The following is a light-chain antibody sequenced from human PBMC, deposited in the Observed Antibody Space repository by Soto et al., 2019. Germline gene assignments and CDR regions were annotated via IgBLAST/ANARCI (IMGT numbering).Light chain of an antibody. Sequence: EIVMTQSPATLSVSPGERATLSCRASQGISTALAWYQQNPGQAPRLLVYGASTGATGLPARFSGSGSGTEFTLTSSRLQSEDFAVYYCQQYNNCPLTFGGGTKVEIK. V-gene: IGKV3-15*01. CDR1: QGISTA. J-gene: IGKJ4*01. CDR2: GAS. CDR3: QQYNNCPLT.